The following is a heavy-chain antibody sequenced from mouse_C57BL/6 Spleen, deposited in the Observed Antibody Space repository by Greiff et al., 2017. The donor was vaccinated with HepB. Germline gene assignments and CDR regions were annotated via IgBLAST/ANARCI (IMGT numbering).Heavy chain of an antibody. CDR3: AREDVYAMDY. CDR1: GYTFTDYY. CDR2: INPNNGGT. V-gene: IGHV1-26*01. J-gene: IGHJ4*01. Sequence: VQLQQSGPELVKPGASVKISCKASGYTFTDYYMNWVKQSHGKSLEWIGDINPNNGGTSYNQKFKGKATLTVDKSSSTAYMELRSLTSEDSAVYYCAREDVYAMDYWGQGTSVTVSS.